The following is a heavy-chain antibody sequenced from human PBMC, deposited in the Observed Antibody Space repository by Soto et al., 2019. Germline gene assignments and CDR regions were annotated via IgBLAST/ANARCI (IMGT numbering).Heavy chain of an antibody. J-gene: IGHJ4*02. Sequence: QVQLQESGPGLVKPSETLSLTCTVSGGSISYYYWSWIRQPPGKGLEWIGYINYSGSTNYNPSLKSRVSISIATSKNHFSLKLSSVSAADPAVDYCARQDDILTGVDYWGQGTLVTVSS. D-gene: IGHD3-9*01. CDR2: INYSGST. CDR1: GGSISYYY. CDR3: ARQDDILTGVDY. V-gene: IGHV4-59*08.